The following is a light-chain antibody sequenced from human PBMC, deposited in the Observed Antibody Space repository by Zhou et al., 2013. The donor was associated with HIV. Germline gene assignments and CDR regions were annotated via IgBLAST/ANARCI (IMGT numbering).Light chain of an antibody. CDR3: QQYHTWPLT. Sequence: EIVLMQSPGTLSLSPGERATLSCRASQSVSSSYLAWYQQKPGQAPRLLIYGASSRASGIPDRFSGSGSGTDFTLTISGLEPEDFAVYSCQQYHTWPLTFGGGPRWRSN. J-gene: IGKJ4*01. CDR2: GAS. V-gene: IGKV3-20*01. CDR1: QSVSSSY.